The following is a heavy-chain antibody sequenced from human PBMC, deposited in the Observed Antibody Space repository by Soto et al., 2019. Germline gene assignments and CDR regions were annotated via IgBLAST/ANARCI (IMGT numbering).Heavy chain of an antibody. J-gene: IGHJ5*01. CDR3: ARGVPGAVPWFAS. D-gene: IGHD3-10*02. Sequence: AAVQVSCTPSGYTFTNYDVTWGRQAPGRGLEWMGWITPHNGNTHYEPHLQGRITLTTDTSTTTAFLDLTNLIPDDTAMYYCARGVPGAVPWFASWGQGTPVTVSS. V-gene: IGHV1-18*04. CDR1: GYTFTNYD. CDR2: ITPHNGNT.